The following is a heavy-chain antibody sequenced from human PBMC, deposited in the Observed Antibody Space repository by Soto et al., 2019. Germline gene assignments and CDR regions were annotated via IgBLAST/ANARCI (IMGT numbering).Heavy chain of an antibody. J-gene: IGHJ4*02. CDR1: GFTFSSYA. V-gene: IGHV3-23*01. Sequence: GSLRLSCAASGFTFSSYAMSWVRQAPGKGLEWVSAISGSGGSTYYADSVKGRFTISRDNSKNTLYLQMNSLRSQDTAVYYCARGSPEPVDHWGQGTQVTVSS. CDR3: ARGSPEPVDH. D-gene: IGHD1-26*01. CDR2: ISGSGGST.